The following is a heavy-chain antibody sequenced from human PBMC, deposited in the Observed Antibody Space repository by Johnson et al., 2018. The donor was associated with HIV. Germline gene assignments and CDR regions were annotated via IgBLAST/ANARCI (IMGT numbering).Heavy chain of an antibody. CDR1: GFTFNDYY. J-gene: IGHJ3*02. Sequence: QVQLVESGGGVVQPGGSLRLSCAASGFTFNDYYMSWIRQAPGKGLEWVSYISSSGSTIYYADSVKGRFTISRDNAKNSLYLQMNSLRAEDTAVYYCARDRRPYYYDSSGYDAFDIWGQGTMVTVST. CDR3: ARDRRPYYYDSSGYDAFDI. V-gene: IGHV3-11*04. CDR2: ISSSGSTI. D-gene: IGHD3-22*01.